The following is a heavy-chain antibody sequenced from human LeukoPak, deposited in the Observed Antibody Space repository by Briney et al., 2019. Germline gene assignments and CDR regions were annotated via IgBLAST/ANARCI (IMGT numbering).Heavy chain of an antibody. CDR1: GYTFTSYY. CDR3: ARGLYGSGSLPLNY. CDR2: MNPNSGNT. V-gene: IGHV1-8*03. J-gene: IGHJ4*02. Sequence: ASVKVSCKASGYTFTSYYMHWVRQATGQGLEWMGWMNPNSGNTGYAQKFQGRVTITRNTSISTAYMELSSLRSEDTAVYYCARGLYGSGSLPLNYWGQGTLVTVSS. D-gene: IGHD3-10*01.